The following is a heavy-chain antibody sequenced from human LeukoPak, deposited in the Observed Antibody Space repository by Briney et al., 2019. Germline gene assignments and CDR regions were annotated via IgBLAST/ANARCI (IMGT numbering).Heavy chain of an antibody. Sequence: GASVKVSCKASGGTFSSYAISWVRQAPGQGLEWMGRIIPIFGIANYAQKFQGRVTITADKSTSTAYMELSSLRSEDTAVYYCARGVATNPLDYWGQGTLVTVSS. V-gene: IGHV1-69*04. D-gene: IGHD5-24*01. CDR3: ARGVATNPLDY. CDR2: IIPIFGIA. CDR1: GGTFSSYA. J-gene: IGHJ4*02.